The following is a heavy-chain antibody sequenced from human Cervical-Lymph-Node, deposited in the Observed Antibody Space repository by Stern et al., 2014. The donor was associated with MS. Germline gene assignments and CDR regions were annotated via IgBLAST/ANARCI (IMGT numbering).Heavy chain of an antibody. CDR1: GGSISSYY. CDR2: IYYSGST. D-gene: IGHD6-13*01. V-gene: IGHV4-59*01. Sequence: VQLVESGPGLVKPSETLSLTCTVSGGSISSYYWSWIRQPPGQGLEWIGYIYYSGSTNYNPSLKSRVTISVDTSKNQFSLKLSSVTAADTAVYYCAREALAAGGLDYWGQGTLVTVSS. CDR3: AREALAAGGLDY. J-gene: IGHJ4*02.